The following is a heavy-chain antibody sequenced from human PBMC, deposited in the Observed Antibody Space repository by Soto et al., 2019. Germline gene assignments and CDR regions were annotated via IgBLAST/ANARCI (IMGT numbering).Heavy chain of an antibody. CDR3: ARERPDGARLDP. CDR2: IYHSGST. J-gene: IGHJ5*02. D-gene: IGHD6-6*01. CDR1: GGSISSGDYY. V-gene: IGHV4-30-4*01. Sequence: PSETLSLTCTVSGGSISSGDYYWSWIRQPPGKGLEWIGYIYHSGSTYYNPSLKSRATISVDTSKNQFSLKLSSVTAADTAVYYCARERPDGARLDPWGQGTLVTVSS.